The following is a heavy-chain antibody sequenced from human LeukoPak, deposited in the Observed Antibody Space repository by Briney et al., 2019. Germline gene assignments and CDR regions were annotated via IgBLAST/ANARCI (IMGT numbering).Heavy chain of an antibody. CDR1: GYSISSTYY. CDR2: IHHSGSS. Sequence: SETLSLTCAVSGYSISSTYYWGWIRQPPGKGLEWIGSIHHSGSSDHNPSLKSRVTISADTSKNQLSLKLRFVSAADTAVYYCARLGYCSSTSCYFEKWGQGTLVTVSS. V-gene: IGHV4-38-2*01. CDR3: ARLGYCSSTSCYFEK. D-gene: IGHD2-2*01. J-gene: IGHJ4*02.